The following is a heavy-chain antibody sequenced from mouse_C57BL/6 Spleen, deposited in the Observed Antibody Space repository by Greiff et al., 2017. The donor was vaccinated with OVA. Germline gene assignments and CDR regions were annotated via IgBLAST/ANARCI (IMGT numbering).Heavy chain of an antibody. Sequence: QVQLQQSGAELAKPGASVKLSCKASGYTFTSYWMHWVKQRPGQGLEWIGYINPSSGYTKYNQKFKDKATLTADKSSSTAYMQLSSLTYEDSAVYYCARNPLLLRSYFDYWGQGTTLTVSS. V-gene: IGHV1-7*01. CDR2: INPSSGYT. CDR3: ARNPLLLRSYFDY. CDR1: GYTFTSYW. D-gene: IGHD1-1*01. J-gene: IGHJ2*01.